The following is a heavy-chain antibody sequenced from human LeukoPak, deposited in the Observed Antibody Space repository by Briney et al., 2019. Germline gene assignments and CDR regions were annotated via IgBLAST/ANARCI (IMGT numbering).Heavy chain of an antibody. CDR3: ARETVAGTFDY. CDR2: ISPSGDII. Sequence: GGSLRLSCAASGFTFSDYYISWIRQAPGKGLEWVSDISPSGDIISYADSVKGRFIISRDYAKESLHLQMNSLRAEDSAVYYCARETVAGTFDYWGQGTRVTVSS. V-gene: IGHV3-11*01. J-gene: IGHJ4*02. CDR1: GFTFSDYY. D-gene: IGHD6-19*01.